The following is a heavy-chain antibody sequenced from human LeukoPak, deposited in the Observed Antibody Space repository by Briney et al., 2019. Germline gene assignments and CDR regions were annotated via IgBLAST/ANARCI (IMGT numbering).Heavy chain of an antibody. CDR2: ISYDGSNK. V-gene: IGHV3-30*18. CDR3: AKDGDYYGSGSKGYYFDY. CDR1: GFTFSSYG. D-gene: IGHD3-10*01. J-gene: IGHJ4*02. Sequence: GRSLRLSCAASGFTFSSYGMHWVRQAPGKGLEWVAVISYDGSNKYYPDSVKGRFTFTKDNSKNTLYLQMNSLRAEDTAVYYCAKDGDYYGSGSKGYYFDYWGQGTLVTVSS.